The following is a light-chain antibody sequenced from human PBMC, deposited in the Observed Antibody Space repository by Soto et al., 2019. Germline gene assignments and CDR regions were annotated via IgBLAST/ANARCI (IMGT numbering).Light chain of an antibody. V-gene: IGLV2-8*01. CDR2: EVS. Sequence: QSVLTQPPSASGSPGQSVTISCTGTSSDVGGYNYVSWYQQHPGKAPKLMIYEVSKRPSGVPDRFSGSKSGNTASLTVSGLQAEADADYYCTSYAGSNNFFYVFGTGTKVTV. J-gene: IGLJ1*01. CDR3: TSYAGSNNFFYV. CDR1: SSDVGGYNY.